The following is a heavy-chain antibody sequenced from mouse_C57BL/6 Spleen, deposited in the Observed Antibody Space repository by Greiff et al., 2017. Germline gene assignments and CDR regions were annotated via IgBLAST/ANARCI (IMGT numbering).Heavy chain of an antibody. CDR2: ISSSGST. V-gene: IGHV3-4*01. CDR1: GYPILTGNHW. CDR3: ARASFYAMDY. J-gene: IGHJ4*01. Sequence: ESGPALVKPSQTVSLTCTVTGYPILTGNHWWNWIRLVSGSKLEWIGYISSSGSTDSNPSLKSRISITRDTSTNQLFLQLNSGTTEDIATYYCARASFYAMDYWGQGTSVTVSS.